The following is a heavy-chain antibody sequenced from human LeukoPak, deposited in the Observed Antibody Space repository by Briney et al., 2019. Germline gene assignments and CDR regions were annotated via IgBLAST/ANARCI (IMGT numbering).Heavy chain of an antibody. CDR3: ATGYCSGGSCSELFDY. D-gene: IGHD2-15*01. CDR2: INPSGGST. Sequence: ASVKVSCKASGYTFTSYYMHWVRQAPGQGLEWMGIINPSGGSTSYAQKFQGRVTMTRDTSTSTVYMELSSLRSEDTAVYYCATGYCSGGSCSELFDYWGQGTLVTVSS. V-gene: IGHV1-46*01. CDR1: GYTFTSYY. J-gene: IGHJ4*02.